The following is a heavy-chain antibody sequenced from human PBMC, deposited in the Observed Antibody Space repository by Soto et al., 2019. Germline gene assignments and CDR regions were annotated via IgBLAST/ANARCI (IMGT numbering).Heavy chain of an antibody. V-gene: IGHV1-69*01. CDR2: IIPIFGTA. Sequence: QVQLVQSGAEVKKPGSSVKVSCKASGGTFSSYAISWVRQAPGQGLEWMGGIIPIFGTANYAQKFQGRVTIPADEYTSTAYMELSSLRSEDTAVYYCASRTSWGNYYYYGMDVWGQGTTVTVSS. J-gene: IGHJ6*02. CDR1: GGTFSSYA. D-gene: IGHD3-16*01. CDR3: ASRTSWGNYYYYGMDV.